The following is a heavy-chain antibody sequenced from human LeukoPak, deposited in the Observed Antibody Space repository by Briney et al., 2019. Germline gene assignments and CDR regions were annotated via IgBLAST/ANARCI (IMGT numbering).Heavy chain of an antibody. Sequence: PGGSLRLSCAAPGFTFSSFSMNWVRQAPGKGLQWVSYISSSSGTRYYADSVQGRFTISRDNAKLYLQMNSLRAEDTAVYYCARRSTIFGGYYYMDVWGKGTKVTVSS. J-gene: IGHJ6*03. D-gene: IGHD3-3*01. CDR2: ISSSSGTR. CDR3: ARRSTIFGGYYYMDV. CDR1: GFTFSSFS. V-gene: IGHV3-48*01.